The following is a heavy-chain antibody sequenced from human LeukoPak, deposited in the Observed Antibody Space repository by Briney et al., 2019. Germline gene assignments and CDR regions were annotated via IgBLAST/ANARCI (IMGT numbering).Heavy chain of an antibody. D-gene: IGHD2-15*01. V-gene: IGHV4-34*01. Sequence: SETLSLTCAVYGGSFSGYYWSWIRQSPGKGLEWIGEITYSGSTKYNPSLKSRVTISVDMSKNQLSLKPSSVTAADTAMYYCARHGGCSGGSCYSEDLYYMDVWGKGTTVTISS. CDR2: ITYSGST. CDR3: ARHGGCSGGSCYSEDLYYMDV. CDR1: GGSFSGYY. J-gene: IGHJ6*03.